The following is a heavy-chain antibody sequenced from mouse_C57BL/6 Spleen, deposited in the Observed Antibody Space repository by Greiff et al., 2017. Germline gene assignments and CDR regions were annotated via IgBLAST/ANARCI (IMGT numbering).Heavy chain of an antibody. V-gene: IGHV1-55*01. CDR2: IYPGSGST. D-gene: IGHD1-1*01. CDR3: ARYYGSPPGYAMDY. J-gene: IGHJ4*01. Sequence: QVQLQQPGAELVKPGASVKMSCKASGYTFTSYWLTWVKQRPGQGLEWIGDIYPGSGSTNYNEKFKSKATLTVATSSSTAYMPLSSLTSEDSAVXYCARYYGSPPGYAMDYWGQGTSVTVSS. CDR1: GYTFTSYW.